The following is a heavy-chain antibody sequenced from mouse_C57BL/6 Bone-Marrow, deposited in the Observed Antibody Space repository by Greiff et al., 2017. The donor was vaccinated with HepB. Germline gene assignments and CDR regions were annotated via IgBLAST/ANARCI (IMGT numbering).Heavy chain of an antibody. V-gene: IGHV1-72*01. CDR2: IDPNSGGT. CDR1: GYTFTSYW. CDR3: ARGVYYYGSSHAWFAY. Sequence: QVQLQQPGAELVKPGASVKLSCKASGYTFTSYWMHWVKQRPGRGLEWIGRIDPNSGGTKYNEKFKSKATLTVDKPSSTAYIQLSSLTSEDSAVYYCARGVYYYGSSHAWFAYWGQGTLVTVSA. J-gene: IGHJ3*01. D-gene: IGHD1-1*01.